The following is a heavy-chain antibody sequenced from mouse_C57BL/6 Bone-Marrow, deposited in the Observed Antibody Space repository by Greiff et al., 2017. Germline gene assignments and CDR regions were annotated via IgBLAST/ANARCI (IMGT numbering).Heavy chain of an antibody. V-gene: IGHV5-6*01. CDR2: ISSGGSYT. CDR3: ARPGDPYYFDY. Sequence: EVQLVESGGDLVKPGGSLKLSCAASGFTFSSYGMSWVRQTPDKRLEWVATISSGGSYTYYPDSVKGRFTLSRDNAKNTLYLQMSSLKSEDTAMYYCARPGDPYYFDYWGQGTTLTVSS. J-gene: IGHJ2*01. CDR1: GFTFSSYG.